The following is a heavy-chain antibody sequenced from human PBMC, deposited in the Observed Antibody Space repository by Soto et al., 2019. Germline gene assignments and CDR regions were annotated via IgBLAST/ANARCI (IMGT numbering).Heavy chain of an antibody. D-gene: IGHD6-19*01. CDR2: INAGNGNT. CDR1: GYTFTGYA. J-gene: IGHJ4*02. CDR3: ARAVAVPADFDY. Sequence: ASVKVSCKASGYTFTGYAIHWVRQAPGQRLEWMGWINAGNGNTKYSQKFQGRVTITRDTSASTAYMDLSSLRSEDTAVYYCARAVAVPADFDYWGQGTQVTVSS. V-gene: IGHV1-3*01.